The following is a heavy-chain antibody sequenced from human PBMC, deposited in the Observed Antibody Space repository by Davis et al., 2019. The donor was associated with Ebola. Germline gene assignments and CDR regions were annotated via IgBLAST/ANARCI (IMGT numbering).Heavy chain of an antibody. CDR2: IIPVFRTA. J-gene: IGHJ4*02. CDR1: GDTLTSYA. Sequence: AASVKVSCKAVGDTLTSYAMTWERQAPGQGLEWMGGIIPVFRTASYAQKFQGRVTITADESTRTAYMELNGLRSEDTAVYYCAHLGPQRYCSGGGCHGYLDYWGQGTLVTVSS. V-gene: IGHV1-69*13. D-gene: IGHD2-15*01. CDR3: AHLGPQRYCSGGGCHGYLDY.